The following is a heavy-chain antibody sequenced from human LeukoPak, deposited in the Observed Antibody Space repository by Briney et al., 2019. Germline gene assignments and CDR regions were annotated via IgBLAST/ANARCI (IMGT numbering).Heavy chain of an antibody. V-gene: IGHV4-61*05. J-gene: IGHJ6*03. CDR2: IYYSGST. D-gene: IGHD5-18*01. CDR3: ARTTEGGYTYDYFYYYYMDV. Sequence: PSETLSLTCTASGVSISSSNSYWGWIRQPPGKGLEWIGYIYYSGSTNYNPSLKSRVTISVDTSKNQFSLKLSSVTAADTAVYYCARTTEGGYTYDYFYYYYMDVWGKGTTVTISS. CDR1: GVSISSSNSY.